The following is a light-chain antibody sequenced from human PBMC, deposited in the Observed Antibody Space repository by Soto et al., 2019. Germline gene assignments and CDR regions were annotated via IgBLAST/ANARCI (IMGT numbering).Light chain of an antibody. J-gene: IGLJ2*01. CDR2: EVN. CDR1: SNDVGGYNY. CDR3: SSYAGSNNLVI. Sequence: QSALTQPPSASGSPGQSVTISCTGTSNDVGGYNYVSWYQQHPGKAPKLIISEVNKRPSGVPDRFSGSKSGNTASLIVSGLQAEDEADYYCSSYAGSNNLVIFGGGTQLTV. V-gene: IGLV2-8*01.